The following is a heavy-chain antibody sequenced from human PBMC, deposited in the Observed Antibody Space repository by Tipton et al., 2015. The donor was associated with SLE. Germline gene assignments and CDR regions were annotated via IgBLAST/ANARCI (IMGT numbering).Heavy chain of an antibody. CDR1: GGSISSSSYY. V-gene: IGHV4-39*07. D-gene: IGHD3-22*01. CDR3: ARDRDYYDSSGLFDP. J-gene: IGHJ5*02. Sequence: TLSLTCTVSGGSISSSSYYWGWIRQPPGKGLEWIGSIYYSGSTYYSPSLKSRVTISVDTSKNQFSLKLSSVTAADTAVYYCARDRDYYDSSGLFDPWGQGTLVTVSS. CDR2: IYYSGST.